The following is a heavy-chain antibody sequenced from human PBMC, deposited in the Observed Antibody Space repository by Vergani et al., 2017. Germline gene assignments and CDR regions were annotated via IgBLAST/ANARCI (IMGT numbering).Heavy chain of an antibody. V-gene: IGHV3-7*01. CDR2: IKQDGSEK. CDR1: GFTFSSYW. D-gene: IGHD3-9*01. J-gene: IGHJ4*02. Sequence: EVQLVESGGGLVQPGGSLRLSCAASGFTFSSYWMSWVRQAPGKGLEWVANIKQDGSEKYYVDSVKGRFNISRDNAKNSLYLQMNSLRAEDTAVYYCATSTDLRYFGWLPFDYWGQGTLVTVSS. CDR3: ATSTDLRYFGWLPFDY.